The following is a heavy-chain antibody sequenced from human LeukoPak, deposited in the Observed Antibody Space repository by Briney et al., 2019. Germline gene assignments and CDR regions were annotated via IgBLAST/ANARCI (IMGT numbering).Heavy chain of an antibody. CDR1: GFTFSSYA. V-gene: IGHV3-23*01. CDR2: TSGSGGST. J-gene: IGHJ6*02. D-gene: IGHD5-18*01. CDR3: AKDRTAMVTGPYYGMDV. Sequence: PGGSLRLSCAASGFTFSSYAMSWVRQAPGKGLEWVSATSGSGGSTYYADSVKGRFTISRDNSKNTLYLQMNSLRAEDTAVYYCAKDRTAMVTGPYYGMDVWGQGTTVTVSS.